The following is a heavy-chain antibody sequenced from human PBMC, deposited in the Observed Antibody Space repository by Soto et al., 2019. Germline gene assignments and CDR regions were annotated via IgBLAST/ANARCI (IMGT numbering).Heavy chain of an antibody. J-gene: IGHJ6*02. V-gene: IGHV3-23*01. Sequence: PGGSLRLSCAASGFDFSSYAMSWVRQAPVKGLEWVSGIGGSGDNIYYADSVKGRFTISRDNSKNTTYLQMNRVRGEDTAVYYCVRDTQGGCSSTSCYNRPYYYYGMDVWGQGTTVTVSS. D-gene: IGHD2-2*02. CDR1: GFDFSSYA. CDR3: VRDTQGGCSSTSCYNRPYYYYGMDV. CDR2: IGGSGDNI.